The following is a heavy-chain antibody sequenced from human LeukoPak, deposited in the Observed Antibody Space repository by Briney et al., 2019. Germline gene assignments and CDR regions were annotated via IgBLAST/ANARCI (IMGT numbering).Heavy chain of an antibody. Sequence: GASMKVSCKASGYTFFDFYMRWVRQAPGQGLEWMGIINPNDGRTTDAQKFQGRVSMTSDTSTSTCYMELSSLRSEDTAVYYCARSYFRDARGGFDYWGQGTLVTVSS. CDR2: INPNDGRT. J-gene: IGHJ4*02. D-gene: IGHD2-8*01. CDR1: GYTFFDFY. CDR3: ARSYFRDARGGFDY. V-gene: IGHV1-46*01.